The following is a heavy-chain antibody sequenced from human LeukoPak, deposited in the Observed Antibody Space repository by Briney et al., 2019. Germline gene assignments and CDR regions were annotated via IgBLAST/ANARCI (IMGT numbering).Heavy chain of an antibody. CDR3: ARGGVWGGYDSSGYYPD. CDR1: GYTFTGYY. Sequence: SVKVSSKASGYTFTGYYMHWVRRAPGQGLEWMGGIIPIFGTANYAQKFQGRVTITADESTSTAYMELSSLRSEDTAVYYCARGGVWGGYDSSGYYPDWGQGTLVTVSS. V-gene: IGHV1-69*13. D-gene: IGHD3-22*01. CDR2: IIPIFGTA. J-gene: IGHJ4*02.